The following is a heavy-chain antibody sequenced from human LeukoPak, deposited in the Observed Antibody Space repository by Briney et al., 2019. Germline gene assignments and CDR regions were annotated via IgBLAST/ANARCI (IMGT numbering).Heavy chain of an antibody. CDR2: INPNSGAT. Sequence: ASVKVSCKPSGYTFTGYYMHWVRQAPGQGLEWMGRINPNSGATNYAQKFQGRVTMTRDTSISTAYMELTALRSDDTAVYYCAKSIEYCGADCYGYFDLWGRGTLVTVSS. CDR3: AKSIEYCGADCYGYFDL. CDR1: GYTFTGYY. V-gene: IGHV1-2*06. J-gene: IGHJ2*01. D-gene: IGHD2-21*02.